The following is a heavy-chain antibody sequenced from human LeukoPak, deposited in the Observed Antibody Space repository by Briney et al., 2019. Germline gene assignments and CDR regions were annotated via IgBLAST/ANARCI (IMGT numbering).Heavy chain of an antibody. Sequence: GASVKVSCKASGYTFTGYYMHWVRQAPGQGLEWMGRINPNSGGTNYAQKFQGRVTMTRDTSISTAYMELSSLRFEDTAVYYCARGNGGIVVVPAAPDYWGQGTLVTVSS. V-gene: IGHV1-2*06. CDR1: GYTFTGYY. J-gene: IGHJ4*02. D-gene: IGHD2-2*01. CDR3: ARGNGGIVVVPAAPDY. CDR2: INPNSGGT.